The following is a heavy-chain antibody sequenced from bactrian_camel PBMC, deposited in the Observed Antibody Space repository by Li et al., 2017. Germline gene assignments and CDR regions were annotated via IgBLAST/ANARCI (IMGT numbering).Heavy chain of an antibody. V-gene: IGHV3S40*01. CDR1: GYGHITKC. Sequence: VQLVESGGGSVTAGGSLRLSCSPSGYGHITKCMGWFRQAPGKEREGVAAIYTGDARTVYYADSVKGRFTISPDNEKNTVYLQMNSLKPEDTAMYFCAAKMIEGSCSAVSALDLWGKAPRSPSP. CDR2: IYTGDART. D-gene: IGHD1*01. J-gene: IGHJ4*01.